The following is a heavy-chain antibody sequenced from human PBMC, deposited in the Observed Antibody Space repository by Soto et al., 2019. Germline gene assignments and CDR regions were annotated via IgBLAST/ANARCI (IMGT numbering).Heavy chain of an antibody. CDR2: IYAGTIT. Sequence: EVHLVESGGGLIQPGGSLRLSCAVSGITVSSCYMSWVRQAAGKGLEWVSVIYAGTITYYADSVKGRFTIYRDNSKNTLNLEMNSLRVEDTAVYYCARIPYDNSGTIFDYWGQGTLVTVSS. CDR3: ARIPYDNSGTIFDY. D-gene: IGHD3-22*01. CDR1: GITVSSCY. V-gene: IGHV3-53*01. J-gene: IGHJ4*02.